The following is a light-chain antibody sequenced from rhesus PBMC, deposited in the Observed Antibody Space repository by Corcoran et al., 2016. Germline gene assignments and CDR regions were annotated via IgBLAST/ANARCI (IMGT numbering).Light chain of an antibody. CDR3: RQYTSSPYS. J-gene: IGKJ2*01. V-gene: IGKV1-22*01. CDR2: KVT. CDR1: QSIGSW. Sequence: DIQMTQSPSSLSASVGDTVTITCRASQSIGSWLAWSQQKPGKALTLLIYKVTTLQSGVPSRFSGGGSGTVFTLTISSLQSEVFATYNCRQYTSSPYSFGQVTKVEIE.